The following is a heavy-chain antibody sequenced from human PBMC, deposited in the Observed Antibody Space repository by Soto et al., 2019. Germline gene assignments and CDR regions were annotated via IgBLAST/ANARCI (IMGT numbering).Heavy chain of an antibody. CDR2: IIPILGIA. J-gene: IGHJ3*02. CDR3: ARDRMGATYDAFDI. CDR1: GGTFSSYT. D-gene: IGHD1-26*01. Sequence: QVQLLQSGAEVKKPGSSVKVSCKASGGTFSSYTISWVRQAPGQGLEWMGRIIPILGIANYAQKFQGRVTITADKSTSTAYMELSSLRSEDTAVYYCARDRMGATYDAFDIWGQGTMVTVSS. V-gene: IGHV1-69*08.